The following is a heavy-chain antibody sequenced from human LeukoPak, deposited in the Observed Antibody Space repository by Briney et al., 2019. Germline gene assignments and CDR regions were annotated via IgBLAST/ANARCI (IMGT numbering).Heavy chain of an antibody. CDR2: IRYDGSNK. V-gene: IGHV3-30*02. CDR3: ARVSNAFDI. CDR1: GFTFSNYA. D-gene: IGHD4-11*01. Sequence: GSLRLSCAASGFTFSNYAIHWVRQAPGKGLEWVAFIRYDGSNKYYVDSVKGRFTISRDNSKNTLYLQMNSLRAEDTAVYYCARVSNAFDIWGQGTMVTVSS. J-gene: IGHJ3*02.